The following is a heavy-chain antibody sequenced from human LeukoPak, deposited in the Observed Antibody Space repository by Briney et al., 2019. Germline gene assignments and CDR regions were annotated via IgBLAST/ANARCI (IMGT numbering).Heavy chain of an antibody. V-gene: IGHV3-23*01. J-gene: IGHJ4*02. CDR1: GFTFSSYA. CDR3: AKDAGLYYYASGKLYYFDY. CDR2: ISGNGGST. D-gene: IGHD3-10*01. Sequence: GGSLRLSCAASGFTFSSYAMTWVRQAPGKGLEWVSAISGNGGSTYYADSVKGRFTISRDNSKNTLYLQMHSLRAEDTAVYYCAKDAGLYYYASGKLYYFDYWGQGTLVTVSS.